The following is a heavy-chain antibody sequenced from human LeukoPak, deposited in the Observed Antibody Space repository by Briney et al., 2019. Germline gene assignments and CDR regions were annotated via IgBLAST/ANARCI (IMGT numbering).Heavy chain of an antibody. J-gene: IGHJ4*02. CDR2: ISGNADRT. Sequence: GGSLRLSCAASGFTFSSSAMSWVRQAPGKGLEWVSAISGNADRTHYAASVKGRFTVSRDTSTYTLFLQLNSLRAEDTAIYYCAKLLRGVVVPYFDSWGQGTLVTVSS. CDR3: AKLLRGVVVPYFDS. D-gene: IGHD3-10*01. V-gene: IGHV3-23*01. CDR1: GFTFSSSA.